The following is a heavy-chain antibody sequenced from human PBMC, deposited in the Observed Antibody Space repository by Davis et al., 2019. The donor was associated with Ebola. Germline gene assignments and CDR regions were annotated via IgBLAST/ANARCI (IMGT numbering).Heavy chain of an antibody. J-gene: IGHJ6*03. CDR2: VGTYNGVT. CDR3: ARDRGYMDV. D-gene: IGHD3-10*01. CDR1: GYTFSNYA. V-gene: IGHV1-18*01. Sequence: AASVKVSCKASGYTFSNYAFSWVRQAPGQGLQWMGWVGTYNGVTNYAQSLQGRVTMTTDTSTSTAYMELRNLRSDDTGVYYCARDRGYMDVWGQGTTVTVSS.